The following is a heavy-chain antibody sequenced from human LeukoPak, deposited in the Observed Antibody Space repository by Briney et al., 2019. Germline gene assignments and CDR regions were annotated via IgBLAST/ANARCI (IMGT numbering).Heavy chain of an antibody. J-gene: IGHJ6*03. Sequence: PSETLSLTCAVNGGSFSGYYWTWIRQPPAKGQELIGEVTHYNYSPSLKSRVTISADTSKNQFSLKVNSVSAADTAVYYCARRRHYYGSGIYSSFYYYMDVWDKGTTVTISS. CDR3: ARRRHYYGSGIYSSFYYYMDV. V-gene: IGHV4-34*01. CDR1: GGSFSGYY. CDR2: VTHY. D-gene: IGHD3-10*01.